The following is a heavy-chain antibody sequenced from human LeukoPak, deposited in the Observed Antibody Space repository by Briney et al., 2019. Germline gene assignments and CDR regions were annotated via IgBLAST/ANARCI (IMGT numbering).Heavy chain of an antibody. CDR2: IYSGGST. V-gene: IGHV3-66*01. J-gene: IGHJ4*02. CDR3: ARGTVTMVDY. Sequence: TGGSLRLSCAASGFTFSSYAMSWVRQAPGRGLEWVSVIYSGGSTYYADSVKGRFTISRGNSKNTLFLQMNSLRAGDTAVYYCARGTVTMVDYWGQGTLVTVSS. D-gene: IGHD3-10*01. CDR1: GFTFSSYA.